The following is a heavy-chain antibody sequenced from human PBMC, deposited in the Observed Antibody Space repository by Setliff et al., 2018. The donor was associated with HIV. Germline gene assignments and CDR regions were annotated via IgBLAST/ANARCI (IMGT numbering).Heavy chain of an antibody. CDR1: GYTFTDHY. CDR2: FTPFNDNT. J-gene: IGHJ3*01. CDR3: ARSSRANEAFDV. Sequence: SVKVSCKASGYTFTDHYLHWVRQAPGQALEWMGWFTPFNDNTNYAQKYRGRISITRDRSMSTAYMELSSLRSEDTGMYYCARSSRANEAFDVWGQGTMVTISS. V-gene: IGHV1-45*02.